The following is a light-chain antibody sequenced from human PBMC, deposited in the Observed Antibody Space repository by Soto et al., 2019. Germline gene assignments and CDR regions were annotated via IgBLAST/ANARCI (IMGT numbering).Light chain of an antibody. CDR2: EVS. CDR3: SSYTSSSTVV. CDR1: SSDVGGYNY. J-gene: IGLJ2*01. Sequence: QSALTQPASVSGSPGQSITISCTGTSSDVGGYNYVSWYQQHPGKAPKLMIYEVSNRPSGVSNRFSGSKSGNTASLTISGLLAVVGAVFYCSSYTSSSTVVFGGGTKLTVL. V-gene: IGLV2-14*01.